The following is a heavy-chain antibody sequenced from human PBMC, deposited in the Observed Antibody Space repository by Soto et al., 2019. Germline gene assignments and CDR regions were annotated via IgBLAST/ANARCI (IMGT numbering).Heavy chain of an antibody. CDR2: INHSGST. J-gene: IGHJ4*02. Sequence: SETLSLTCAVYGGSFSGYYWSWIRQPPGEGLEWIGEINHSGSTNYNPSLKSRVTISVDTSKNQFSLKLSSVTAADTAVYYCAREGRRYYDILTGSTTFDYWGQGTLVTVSS. CDR3: AREGRRYYDILTGSTTFDY. D-gene: IGHD3-9*01. V-gene: IGHV4-34*01. CDR1: GGSFSGYY.